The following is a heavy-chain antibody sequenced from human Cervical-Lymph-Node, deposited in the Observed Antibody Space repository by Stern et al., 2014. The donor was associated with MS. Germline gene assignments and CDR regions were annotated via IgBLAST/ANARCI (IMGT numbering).Heavy chain of an antibody. CDR2: IIPIFGST. V-gene: IGHV1-69*01. CDR1: GGTFSDYA. Sequence: QVQLVQSGAEVTKPGSSVTVSCKASGGTFSDYAISWVRQAPGQGIEWMGGIIPIFGSTDYAQNFQGRVTITADESTTTAYMDLSSLRSEDTAVYYCARGAYCGGDCYWGWFDSWGQGPLVTVSS. CDR3: ARGAYCGGDCYWGWFDS. D-gene: IGHD2-21*02. J-gene: IGHJ5*01.